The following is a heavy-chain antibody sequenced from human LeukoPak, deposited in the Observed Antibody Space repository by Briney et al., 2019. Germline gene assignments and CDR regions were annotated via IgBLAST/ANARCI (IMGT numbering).Heavy chain of an antibody. CDR2: ISHDGSVK. J-gene: IGHJ3*02. Sequence: GRSLRLSCAASEFTFSNHAMHWVRQAPGKGLEWVAVISHDGSVKYYADSVKGRFTISRDNSKNTLYLQMNSLSAEDTAVYYCARDYCSGGSCYVPQFAFDIWGQGTMVTVSS. CDR3: ARDYCSGGSCYVPQFAFDI. CDR1: EFTFSNHA. V-gene: IGHV3-30*04. D-gene: IGHD2-15*01.